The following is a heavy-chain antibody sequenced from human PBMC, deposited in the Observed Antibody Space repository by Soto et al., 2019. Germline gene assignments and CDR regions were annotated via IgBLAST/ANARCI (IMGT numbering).Heavy chain of an antibody. CDR2: IIPISGTT. Sequence: SVKVSCKASGDVFRSYGINWVRQAPGQGLEWMGGIIPISGTTNYAQKFQGRVAITADESTDTVYMGLSRLRSEDTAVYFCARVRCFNGLCHTADYGMDVWGQGTTVTVSS. J-gene: IGHJ6*02. CDR1: GDVFRSYG. V-gene: IGHV1-69*13. CDR3: ARVRCFNGLCHTADYGMDV. D-gene: IGHD2-8*01.